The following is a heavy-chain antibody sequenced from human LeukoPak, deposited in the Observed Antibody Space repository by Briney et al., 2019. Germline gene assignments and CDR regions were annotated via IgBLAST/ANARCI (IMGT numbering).Heavy chain of an antibody. Sequence: SETLSLTCTVSGGSISSYYWSWIRQPPGKGLEWIGYIYYSGSTNYNPSLKSRVTISVDTSKNQFSLKLSSVTAADTAVYYCAKDSGYYYDSSGYSMDYWGQGTLVTVSS. J-gene: IGHJ4*02. CDR1: GGSISSYY. V-gene: IGHV4-59*12. D-gene: IGHD3-22*01. CDR2: IYYSGST. CDR3: AKDSGYYYDSSGYSMDY.